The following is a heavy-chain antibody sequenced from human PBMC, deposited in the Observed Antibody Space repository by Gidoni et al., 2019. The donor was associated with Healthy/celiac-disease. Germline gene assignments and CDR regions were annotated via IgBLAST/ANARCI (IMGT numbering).Heavy chain of an antibody. CDR2: LSSSSSTI. V-gene: IGHV3-48*02. D-gene: IGHD2-15*01. J-gene: IGHJ4*02. CDR3: ARDYCSGGSCYYGGFDY. Sequence: EVQLVESGGGLVQPGGSLRLSCAASGFTFSSDSMNWVRQAPGKGLGCVSYLSSSSSTIYYADSVKGRFTISRDNAKNSLYLQMNSLRDEDTAVYYCARDYCSGGSCYYGGFDYWGQGTLVTVSS. CDR1: GFTFSSDS.